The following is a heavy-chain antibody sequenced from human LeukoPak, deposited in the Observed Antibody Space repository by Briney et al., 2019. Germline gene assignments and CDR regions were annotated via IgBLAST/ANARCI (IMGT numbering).Heavy chain of an antibody. CDR3: ARVAYYYDSSGFHGYFQH. J-gene: IGHJ1*01. V-gene: IGHV4-59*01. Sequence: SETLSLTCAVYGGSSSDYYWSWIRQPPGKGLEWIGYIYYSGSTNYNPSLKSRVTISVDTSKNQFSLKLSSVTAADTAVYYCARVAYYYDSSGFHGYFQHWGQGTLVTVSS. CDR1: GGSSSDYY. D-gene: IGHD3-22*01. CDR2: IYYSGST.